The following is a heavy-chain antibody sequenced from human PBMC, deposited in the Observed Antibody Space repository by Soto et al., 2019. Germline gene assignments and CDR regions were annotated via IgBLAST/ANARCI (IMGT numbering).Heavy chain of an antibody. Sequence: PGESLKISCKGSGYSFAIYWIGWVRQMPGKGLEWMGIIYPGDSDTRYSPSFQGQVTISVDESISTAYLQWSSLKPSDTAMYYCARPIVADTTDTNYFDYRGQRPLVTVSS. J-gene: IGHJ4*02. CDR1: GYSFAIYW. CDR2: IYPGDSDT. V-gene: IGHV5-51*01. D-gene: IGHD1-1*01. CDR3: ARPIVADTTDTNYFDY.